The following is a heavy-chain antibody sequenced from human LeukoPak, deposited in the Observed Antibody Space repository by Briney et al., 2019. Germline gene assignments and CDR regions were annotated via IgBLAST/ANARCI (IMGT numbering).Heavy chain of an antibody. D-gene: IGHD5-18*01. Sequence: ASVKVSCKASGYTFTGYYMHWVRQAPGQGLEWMGWINPNSGGPNYAQKFQGRVTMTRDTSISTAYMELSSLTSDDTAVYYCAKDGGYNYGNDYWGQGTTVTVSS. V-gene: IGHV1-2*02. CDR2: INPNSGGP. CDR1: GYTFTGYY. CDR3: AKDGGYNYGNDY. J-gene: IGHJ4*03.